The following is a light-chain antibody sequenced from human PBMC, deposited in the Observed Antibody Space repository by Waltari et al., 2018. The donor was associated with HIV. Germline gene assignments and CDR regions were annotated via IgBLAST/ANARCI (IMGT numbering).Light chain of an antibody. V-gene: IGLV10-54*01. CDR2: RNN. CDR3: SAWDISLSAWV. CDR1: SHNDGHQR. Sequence: QAGLTPPPSVCKGLGQTATLTCTGNSHNDGHQRAAWLQQHQGRPPQLISSRNNNRPSGISDRLSTSRSGNTASLTFTGLQPEDEADYYCSAWDISLSAWVFGGGTKLTVL. J-gene: IGLJ3*02.